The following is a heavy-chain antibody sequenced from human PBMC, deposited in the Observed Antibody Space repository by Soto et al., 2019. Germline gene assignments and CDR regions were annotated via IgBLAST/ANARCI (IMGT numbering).Heavy chain of an antibody. CDR3: ARGYILYSSSWYGWFDP. Sequence: NPSETLSLTCAVYGGSFSGYYWSWIRQPPGKGLEWIGEINHSGSTNYNPSLKSRVTISVDTSKNQCSLKLSSVTAADTAVYYCARGYILYSSSWYGWFDPWGQGTLVTVSS. V-gene: IGHV4-34*01. CDR2: INHSGST. J-gene: IGHJ5*02. D-gene: IGHD6-13*01. CDR1: GGSFSGYY.